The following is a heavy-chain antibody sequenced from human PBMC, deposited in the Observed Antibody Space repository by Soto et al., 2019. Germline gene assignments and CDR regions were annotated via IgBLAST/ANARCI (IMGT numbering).Heavy chain of an antibody. CDR2: ISGSGGTT. V-gene: IGHV3-23*01. CDR3: AKFFVETGGSSGWPWTFHY. CDR1: GFTFSSYA. J-gene: IGHJ4*02. Sequence: EVQLLESGGGLVQPGRSLRLSCAASGFTFSSYAMSWVRQAPGKGLEWVSAISGSGGTTYYAASVKGRFTMSRDNSKNTLFLQMNSLRAEDTAVYYCAKFFVETGGSSGWPWTFHYWGQGTLVTVSS. D-gene: IGHD6-25*01.